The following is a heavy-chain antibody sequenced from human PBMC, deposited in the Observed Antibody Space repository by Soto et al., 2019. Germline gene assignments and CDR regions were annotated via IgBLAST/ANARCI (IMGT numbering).Heavy chain of an antibody. D-gene: IGHD3-22*01. Sequence: QVQLVQSGAEVKKPGSSVKVSCKASGGTFSSYAISWVRQAPGQGLEWMGGIIPIFGTANYAQKFQGRVTITADESTSTAYMELSSLRSEDTAVYYCASMTDYYDSSGSPYGMDVWGQGTTVTVSS. V-gene: IGHV1-69*01. CDR3: ASMTDYYDSSGSPYGMDV. CDR1: GGTFSSYA. J-gene: IGHJ6*02. CDR2: IIPIFGTA.